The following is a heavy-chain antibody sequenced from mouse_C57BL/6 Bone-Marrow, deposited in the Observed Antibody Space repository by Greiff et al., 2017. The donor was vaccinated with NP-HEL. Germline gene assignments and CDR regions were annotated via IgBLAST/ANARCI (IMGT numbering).Heavy chain of an antibody. J-gene: IGHJ2*01. V-gene: IGHV1-54*01. Sequence: QVQLKESGAELVRPGTSVKVSCKASGYAFTNYLIEWVKQRPGQGLEWIGVINPGSGGTNYNEKFKGKATLTADKSSSTAYMQLSSLTSEDSAVYFGARSGYDGSDYWGQGTTLTVSS. CDR2: INPGSGGT. CDR1: GYAFTNYL. D-gene: IGHD2-2*01. CDR3: ARSGYDGSDY.